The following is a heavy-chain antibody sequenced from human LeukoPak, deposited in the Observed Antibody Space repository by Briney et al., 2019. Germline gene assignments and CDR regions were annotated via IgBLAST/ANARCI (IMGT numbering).Heavy chain of an antibody. CDR3: ARSGVVPAAIGGYYYYYYYMDV. Sequence: SVKVSCKASGGTFSSYAISWVRQAPGQGLEWMGGIIPIFGTANYAQKFQGRVTITTDESTSTAYMELSSLRSEDTAVYYCARSGVVPAAIGGYYYYYYYMDVWGKGTTVTVS. V-gene: IGHV1-69*05. J-gene: IGHJ6*03. D-gene: IGHD2-2*01. CDR1: GGTFSSYA. CDR2: IIPIFGTA.